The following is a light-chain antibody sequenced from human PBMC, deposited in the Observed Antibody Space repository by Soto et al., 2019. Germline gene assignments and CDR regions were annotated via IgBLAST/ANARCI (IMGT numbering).Light chain of an antibody. V-gene: IGLV2-8*01. Sequence: QSALTQPPSASGSPGQSVTISCTGTSRDVGGHDYVSWYQQHPGKAPKLLIYEVTKRPSGVPDRFSGSKSGNTASLTVSGLQADDEAQYYFNSYVTGNSLIFGGGTKLTVL. J-gene: IGLJ2*01. CDR1: SRDVGGHDY. CDR2: EVT. CDR3: NSYVTGNSLI.